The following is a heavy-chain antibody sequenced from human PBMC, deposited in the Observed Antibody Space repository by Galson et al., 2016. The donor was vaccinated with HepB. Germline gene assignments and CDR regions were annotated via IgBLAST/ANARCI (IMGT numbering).Heavy chain of an antibody. CDR1: GFTFSDYG. V-gene: IGHV3-30*18. J-gene: IGHJ4*02. Sequence: SLRLSCAASGFTFSDYGIHWVRQAPGKGLGWVAVLSFDGINKYYADSVKGRFTIPRDNSKNTVYLQMNSLRAEDTAVYYCAKDAYTWRWLLSFFPDYWGQGTLVTVSS. D-gene: IGHD5-24*01. CDR3: AKDAYTWRWLLSFFPDY. CDR2: LSFDGINK.